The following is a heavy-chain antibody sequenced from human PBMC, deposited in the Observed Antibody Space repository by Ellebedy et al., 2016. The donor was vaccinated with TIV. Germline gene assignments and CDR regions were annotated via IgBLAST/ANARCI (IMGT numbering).Heavy chain of an antibody. CDR2: ISPDGTST. Sequence: GESLKISXAGSGYTFSTYWMHWVRQAPGKGLVWISRISPDGTSTNYADSVKGRFTISRDNAKNTLYLQMNSLRAEDTAIYYCARDSNYYDGSVHYDVFDIWGRGTMVTVSS. CDR1: GYTFSTYW. J-gene: IGHJ3*02. D-gene: IGHD3-22*01. V-gene: IGHV3-74*01. CDR3: ARDSNYYDGSVHYDVFDI.